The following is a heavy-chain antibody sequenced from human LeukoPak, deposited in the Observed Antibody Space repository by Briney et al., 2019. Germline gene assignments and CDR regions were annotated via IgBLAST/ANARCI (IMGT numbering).Heavy chain of an antibody. D-gene: IGHD6-13*01. J-gene: IGHJ3*02. CDR2: IIPIFGTA. CDR1: GGTFSSYA. CDR3: ARGAAALSDAFDI. V-gene: IGHV1-69*05. Sequence: SVKVSCKASGGTFSSYAISWVRQAPGQGLEWMGGIIPIFGTANYAQKFQGRVTITTDESTSTAYMELSSPRSEDTAVYYCARGAAALSDAFDIWGQGTMVTVSS.